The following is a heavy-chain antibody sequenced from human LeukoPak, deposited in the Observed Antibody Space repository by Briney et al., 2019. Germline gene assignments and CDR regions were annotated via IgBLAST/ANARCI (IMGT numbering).Heavy chain of an antibody. D-gene: IGHD3-10*01. V-gene: IGHV1-8*03. CDR3: ARGNRVRGAPRGVYYYYMDV. Sequence: GASVKVSCKASGYTFTSYDINWVRQATGQGLEWMGWMNPNSGNTGYAQKFQGRVTITRNTSISTAYMELSSLRSEDTAVYYCARGNRVRGAPRGVYYYYMDVWGKGATVTVSS. CDR1: GYTFTSYD. J-gene: IGHJ6*03. CDR2: MNPNSGNT.